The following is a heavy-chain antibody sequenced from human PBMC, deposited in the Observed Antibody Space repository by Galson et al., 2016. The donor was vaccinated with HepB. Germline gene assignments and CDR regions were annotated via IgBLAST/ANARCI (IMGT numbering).Heavy chain of an antibody. J-gene: IGHJ3*02. CDR2: LSGTGGST. Sequence: SLRLCCAAAGFTLSSYALRWGRQAPGKGLEWVSTLSGTGGSTYYAASEKGRFTISEDNSKNTLYLQMNSQRAEDTAVYYCAKGRDPYYDILTDYSSPEIWGQGTMVTVSS. D-gene: IGHD3-9*01. CDR3: AKGRDPYYDILTDYSSPEI. CDR1: GFTLSSYA. V-gene: IGHV3-23*01.